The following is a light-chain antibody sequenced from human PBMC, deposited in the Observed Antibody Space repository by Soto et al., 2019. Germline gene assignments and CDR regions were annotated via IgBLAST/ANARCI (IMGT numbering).Light chain of an antibody. V-gene: IGKV3-20*01. CDR2: GAS. CDR3: QQYGSSPLS. J-gene: IGKJ4*01. Sequence: EIVLTQSPGTLSLSPGERATLSCRASQSVNSSHLAWYQQKPGQAPRLPIYGASSRATGIPDRFSGSGSGTDFTLTISRLEPEDVAVYYCQQYGSSPLSFGGGTKVEIK. CDR1: QSVNSSH.